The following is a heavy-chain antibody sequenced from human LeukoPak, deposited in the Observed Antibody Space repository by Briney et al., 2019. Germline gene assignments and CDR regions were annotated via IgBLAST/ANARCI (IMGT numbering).Heavy chain of an antibody. CDR1: GFTCSRYS. V-gene: IGHV3-48*04. D-gene: IGHD6-19*01. CDR2: ISSSSSTI. Sequence: GGPLRLSCAASGFTCSRYSMIWVRQAPGKALEWVSYISSSSSTIYYAVSVKGRFTISRDNAKNSLYLQMDSLRAEDTARYYCARRGGSSGWGDFDYWGQATLVTVSS. J-gene: IGHJ4*02. CDR3: ARRGGSSGWGDFDY.